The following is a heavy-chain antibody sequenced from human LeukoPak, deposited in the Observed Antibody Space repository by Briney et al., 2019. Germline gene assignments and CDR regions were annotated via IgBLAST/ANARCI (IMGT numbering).Heavy chain of an antibody. Sequence: GGSLRLSCAASGFTFSSYSMNWVRQAPGKGLEWVSAISSNGGITYYADSVKGRFTISRDNSKNTLFLQANSLRAEDTAVYYCAKDWSSGVSGYLISFDFWGQGTLVTVSS. J-gene: IGHJ4*02. V-gene: IGHV3-23*01. CDR1: GFTFSSYS. CDR2: ISSNGGIT. CDR3: AKDWSSGVSGYLISFDF. D-gene: IGHD3-22*01.